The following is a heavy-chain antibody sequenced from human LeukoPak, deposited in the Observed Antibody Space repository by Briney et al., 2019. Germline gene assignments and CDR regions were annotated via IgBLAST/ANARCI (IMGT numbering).Heavy chain of an antibody. Sequence: SETLSLTCAVSGGSISSSNWWSWVRQPPGQGLEWIGEIYHSGSTNYNPSLKSRVTISVDKSKNQFSLKLSSVTAADTAVYYCAREERYSYGPNWFDPWGQGTLVTVSS. CDR2: IYHSGST. CDR1: GGSISSSNW. V-gene: IGHV4-4*02. D-gene: IGHD5-18*01. CDR3: AREERYSYGPNWFDP. J-gene: IGHJ5*02.